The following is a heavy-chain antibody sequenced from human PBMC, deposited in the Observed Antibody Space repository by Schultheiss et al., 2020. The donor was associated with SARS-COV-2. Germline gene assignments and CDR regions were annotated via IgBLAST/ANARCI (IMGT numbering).Heavy chain of an antibody. CDR1: GFTFSSYA. CDR2: ISGSGGST. V-gene: IGHV3-23*01. Sequence: GESLKISCAASGFTFSSYAMSWVRQAPGKGLEWVSAISGSGGSTYYADSVKGRFTISRDNSKNTLYLQMNSLRAEDTAVYYCAKLSTVTTAFDYWGQGTLVTVSS. D-gene: IGHD4-17*01. CDR3: AKLSTVTTAFDY. J-gene: IGHJ4*02.